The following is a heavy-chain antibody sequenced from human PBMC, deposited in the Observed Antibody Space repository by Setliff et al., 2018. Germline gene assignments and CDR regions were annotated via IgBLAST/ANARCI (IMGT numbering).Heavy chain of an antibody. CDR1: GASVSGNSYY. J-gene: IGHJ4*02. V-gene: IGHV4-39*07. Sequence: PSETLSLTCTVSGASVSGNSYYWGWIRQPPGKGLEWIASTYYSGNTYYNPSLKSRVTISVDTSKNQFSLKLTSVTAADTAVYYCARAPRYFDPTGSYFDYWGQGTQVTVSS. CDR3: ARAPRYFDPTGSYFDY. CDR2: TYYSGNT. D-gene: IGHD3-22*01.